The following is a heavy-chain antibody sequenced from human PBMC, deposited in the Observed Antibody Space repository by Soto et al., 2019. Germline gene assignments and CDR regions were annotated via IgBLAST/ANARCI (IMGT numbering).Heavy chain of an antibody. Sequence: QVHLVQSGAEVKSPGASVKVSCKASGYIFSAYYLHWVRHAPGQGLEWMGWLAPNTGRTNYAPKFKGRVTMTTDTSLSTAYMELSRLTSDDSAVYYCGSDGVQIVSPDLGHWLYPWGQGTLVTVSS. CDR1: GYIFSAYY. J-gene: IGHJ5*02. V-gene: IGHV1-2*02. D-gene: IGHD1-26*01. CDR3: GSDGVQIVSPDLGHWLYP. CDR2: LAPNTGRT.